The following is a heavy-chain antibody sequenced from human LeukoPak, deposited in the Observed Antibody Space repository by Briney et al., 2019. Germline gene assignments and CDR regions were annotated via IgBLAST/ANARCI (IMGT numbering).Heavy chain of an antibody. Sequence: SETLSLTCTVSGDSISTSNSYWGWIRQPPGKGLEWIGSIYYSGNTYYNASLKSRVTISVDTSKNQFSLKLSSVTAADTAVYYCARGFRPFLGPAARGHHYYMDVWGKGTTVTVSS. CDR3: ARGFRPFLGPAARGHHYYMDV. CDR2: IYYSGNT. V-gene: IGHV4-39*01. J-gene: IGHJ6*03. CDR1: GDSISTSNSY. D-gene: IGHD2-2*01.